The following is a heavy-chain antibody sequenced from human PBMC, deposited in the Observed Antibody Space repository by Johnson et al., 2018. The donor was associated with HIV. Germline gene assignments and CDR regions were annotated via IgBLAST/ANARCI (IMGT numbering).Heavy chain of an antibody. CDR2: ISWNSGSI. V-gene: IGHV3-9*01. J-gene: IGHJ3*02. D-gene: IGHD3-9*01. CDR3: ARDRGLRYFDWLSDHDAFDI. CDR1: GFTFDDYA. Sequence: VQLVESGGGLVQPGRSLRLSCVASGFTFDDYAMHWVRQAPGKGLEWVSGISWNSGSIDYVDSVKGRFTISRDHAKNSLYLQMNSLRAEDTAVFYCARDRGLRYFDWLSDHDAFDIWGQGTMVTVSS.